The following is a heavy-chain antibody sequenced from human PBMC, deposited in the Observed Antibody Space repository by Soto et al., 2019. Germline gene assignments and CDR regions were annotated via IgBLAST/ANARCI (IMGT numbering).Heavy chain of an antibody. CDR3: TTGSVEGV. CDR2: IKRKIDGETT. CDR1: GFSITNAW. V-gene: IGHV3-15*07. Sequence: EVQLVESGGGLVKPGGSLRLSCVASGFSITNAWMNWVRQAPGKGLEWVGRIKRKIDGETTDYAAPVKGRFTISRDDSKNMLYLQMNSLKADDTALYYCTTGSVEGVWGQGTLVTVSS. J-gene: IGHJ4*02. D-gene: IGHD2-15*01.